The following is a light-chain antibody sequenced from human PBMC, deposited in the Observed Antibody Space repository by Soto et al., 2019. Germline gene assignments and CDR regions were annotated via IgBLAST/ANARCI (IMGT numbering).Light chain of an antibody. CDR1: QNINRW. CDR3: QQSNSYSDLT. CDR2: KAS. V-gene: IGKV1-5*03. Sequence: DIQMTQSPSTLSASVGDRVTITCRASQNINRWLAWYQQKPGKAPKLLIYKASTLETGVPSRFSGSGSGTEFTLTIISLQPDDPATYYCQQSNSYSDLTFAGGTKVEIK. J-gene: IGKJ4*01.